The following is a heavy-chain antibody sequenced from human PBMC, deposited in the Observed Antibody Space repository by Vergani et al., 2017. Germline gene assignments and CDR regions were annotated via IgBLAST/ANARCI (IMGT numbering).Heavy chain of an antibody. Sequence: EVQLLESGGGLAQPGGSLRLSCAASGFTFSSYAMSWVRQAPGKGLEWVSAISGSGGSTYYADSVKGRFTISRDNSKSTLYLQMNSLRAEDTAVYYCAKGGYCSSTSCYWNYYMDVWGKGTTVTVSS. V-gene: IGHV3-23*01. CDR1: GFTFSSYA. CDR2: ISGSGGST. J-gene: IGHJ6*03. CDR3: AKGGYCSSTSCYWNYYMDV. D-gene: IGHD2-2*01.